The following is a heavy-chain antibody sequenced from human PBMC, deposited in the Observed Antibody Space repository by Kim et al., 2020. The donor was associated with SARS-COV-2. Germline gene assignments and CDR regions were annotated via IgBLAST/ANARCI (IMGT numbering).Heavy chain of an antibody. J-gene: IGHJ4*02. Sequence: GGSLRLSCAASGFTFSTYAIIWVRQAPGKGLEWVSIVGDNDDGTHYADSVKGRFTVSRDNSNNMSYLQMNSLRADDTAVYYCAPEWNHFDNWGQGTLVTVSS. D-gene: IGHD1-1*01. CDR2: VGDNDDGT. V-gene: IGHV3-23*01. CDR1: GFTFSTYA. CDR3: APEWNHFDN.